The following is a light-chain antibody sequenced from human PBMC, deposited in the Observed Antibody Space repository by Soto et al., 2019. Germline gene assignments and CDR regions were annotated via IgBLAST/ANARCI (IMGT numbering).Light chain of an antibody. CDR1: QSVSSTY. J-gene: IGKJ5*01. CDR2: GAS. V-gene: IGKV3-20*01. Sequence: EIVLTQSPGTLSLSPGERGTLSCRASQSVSSTYLAWYQQKPGQAPRLLIYGASSRATGIPDRFSGSGSGTAFTLTISRLEPEDFAVYYCQQYGSSLITFGQGTRLEMK. CDR3: QQYGSSLIT.